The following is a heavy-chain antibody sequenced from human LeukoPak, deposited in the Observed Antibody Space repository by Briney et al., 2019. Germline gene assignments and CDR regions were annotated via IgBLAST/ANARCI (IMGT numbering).Heavy chain of an antibody. Sequence: ASVKVSCKASGYTFTGYYMHWVRQAPGQGLEWMGRINPNSGGTNYAQKFQGRVTMTRDTSISTAYMELSRLRSDDTAVYYCARETDPQYYDFWSGRHLSYGMDVWGQGTTITVSS. CDR1: GYTFTGYY. J-gene: IGHJ6*02. D-gene: IGHD3-3*01. CDR2: INPNSGGT. CDR3: ARETDPQYYDFWSGRHLSYGMDV. V-gene: IGHV1-2*06.